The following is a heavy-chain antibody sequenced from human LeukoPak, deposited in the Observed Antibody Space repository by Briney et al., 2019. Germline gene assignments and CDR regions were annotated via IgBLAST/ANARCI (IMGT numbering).Heavy chain of an antibody. Sequence: SETLSLTCAVYGGSFSGYYWSWIRQPPGKGLEWIGEINHSGSTSYNPSLKSRVIISVDTSKNQFSLKLSSVTAADTAVYYCARTRGYTYVTYYFDYWGQGTLVTVSS. D-gene: IGHD5-18*01. CDR1: GGSFSGYY. CDR2: INHSGST. J-gene: IGHJ4*02. V-gene: IGHV4-34*01. CDR3: ARTRGYTYVTYYFDY.